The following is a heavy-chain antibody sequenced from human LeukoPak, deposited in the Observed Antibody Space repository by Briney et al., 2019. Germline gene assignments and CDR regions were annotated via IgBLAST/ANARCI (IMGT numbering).Heavy chain of an antibody. CDR2: ISGSSSTI. V-gene: IGHV3-48*04. J-gene: IGHJ4*02. D-gene: IGHD3-22*01. CDR1: GFTFSNYN. Sequence: GGSLRLSCAASGFTFSNYNMNWVRQAPGKGLEWVSYISGSSSTIYYADSVKGRFTISRDNAKNSLYLQMNSLRAEDTAVYYCARGRYYDSSWGVNYFDYWGQGTLVTVSS. CDR3: ARGRYYDSSWGVNYFDY.